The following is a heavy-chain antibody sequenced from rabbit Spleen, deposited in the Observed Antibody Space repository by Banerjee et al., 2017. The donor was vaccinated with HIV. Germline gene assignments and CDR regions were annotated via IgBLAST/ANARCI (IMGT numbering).Heavy chain of an antibody. CDR1: GFSFSDRDV. CDR2: INAATGKP. Sequence: QSLEESGGDLVKPGASLTLTCKASGFSFSDRDVMCWVRQAPGKGLEWIACINAATGKPVYATWAKGRFTISRTSSTTVTLQMTSLTAADTATYFCARDLPGVIGWNFNLWGQGTLVTVS. J-gene: IGHJ4*01. D-gene: IGHD1-1*01. V-gene: IGHV1S40*01. CDR3: ARDLPGVIGWNFNL.